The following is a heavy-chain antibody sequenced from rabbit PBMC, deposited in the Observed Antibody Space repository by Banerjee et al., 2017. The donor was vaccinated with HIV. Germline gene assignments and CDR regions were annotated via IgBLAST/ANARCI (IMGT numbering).Heavy chain of an antibody. J-gene: IGHJ4*01. D-gene: IGHD8-1*01. CDR3: ARVGSSDYTYFNL. V-gene: IGHV1S40*01. CDR1: GIDFSSYYR. CDR2: MYVYTSGST. Sequence: QSLEESGGGLVKPGGTLTLTCKASGIDFSSYYRMCWVRQAPGRGLELIACMYVYTSGSTYYASWAKGRFTISKTSSTTVTLQMTSLTAADTATYFCARVGSSDYTYFNLWGPGTLVTVS.